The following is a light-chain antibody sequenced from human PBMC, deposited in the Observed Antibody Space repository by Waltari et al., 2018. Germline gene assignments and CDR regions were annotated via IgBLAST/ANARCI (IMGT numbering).Light chain of an antibody. Sequence: DIQMTHSPSSLSASVGDRVTIHYRASQSISTYLSWYQQKPGKAPNLLIYGASNLQSGVPSRFSVRGSGTDFTLTISSLQPEDFANYYCQQSDSLPWTFGQGTKVEIK. V-gene: IGKV1-39*01. CDR3: QQSDSLPWT. J-gene: IGKJ1*01. CDR2: GAS. CDR1: QSISTY.